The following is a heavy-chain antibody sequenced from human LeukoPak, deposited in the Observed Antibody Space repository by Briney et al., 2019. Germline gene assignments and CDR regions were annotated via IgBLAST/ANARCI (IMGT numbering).Heavy chain of an antibody. CDR1: GGTFSSYA. J-gene: IGHJ4*02. CDR2: IIPMFGTT. CDR3: ARDTGELIY. V-gene: IGHV1-69*05. Sequence: ASVKVSCKASGGTFSSYAISWVRQAPGQGLEWMGRIIPMFGTTNYAQKFQRGVTITTDESTSTAYMELNSLTSEDTAVYYCARDTGELIYWGQGTLVTVSS. D-gene: IGHD7-27*01.